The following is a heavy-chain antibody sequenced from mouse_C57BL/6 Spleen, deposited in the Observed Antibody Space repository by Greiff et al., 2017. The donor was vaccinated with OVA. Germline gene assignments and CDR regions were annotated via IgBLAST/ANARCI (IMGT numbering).Heavy chain of an antibody. D-gene: IGHD2-5*01. J-gene: IGHJ2*01. CDR1: GFTFSDYY. CDR3: ARENIVRHYFDY. Sequence: EVKLVESEGGLVQPGSSMKLSCTASGFTFSDYYMAWVRQVPEKGLEWVANINYDGSSTYYLDSLKSRFIISRDNAKNILYLQMSSLKSEDTATYYCARENIVRHYFDYWGQGTTLTVYS. CDR2: INYDGSST. V-gene: IGHV5-16*01.